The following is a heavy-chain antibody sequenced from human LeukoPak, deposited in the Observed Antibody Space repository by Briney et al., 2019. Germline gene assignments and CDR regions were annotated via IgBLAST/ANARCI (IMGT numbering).Heavy chain of an antibody. CDR2: IYYSGST. CDR3: ARQGYSGGSRPWFDP. V-gene: IGHV4-59*08. D-gene: IGHD6-19*01. Sequence: PSETLSLTCTVAGGSISSYYWSWIRQPPGKGLEWIGYIYYSGSTNYNPSLKSRVTISVDTSKNQFSLKLSSVTAADTAVYYCARQGYSGGSRPWFDPGGQGTQVTVPS. CDR1: GGSISSYY. J-gene: IGHJ5*02.